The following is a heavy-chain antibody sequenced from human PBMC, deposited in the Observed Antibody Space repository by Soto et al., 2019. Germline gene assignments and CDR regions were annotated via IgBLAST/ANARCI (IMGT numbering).Heavy chain of an antibody. D-gene: IGHD2-21*01. V-gene: IGHV1-18*01. CDR2: ISTYNGDT. Sequence: ASVKVSCKASGYTFTRSGISWVRQAPGEGLEWMGWISTYNGDTNYAQTFQGRVTMTTDTSTSTVHMEVRSLRSHDTTVYYCAREGVSPYYYYDMDGWGQGNRVTVSS. CDR1: GYTFTRSG. CDR3: AREGVSPYYYYDMDG. J-gene: IGHJ6*02.